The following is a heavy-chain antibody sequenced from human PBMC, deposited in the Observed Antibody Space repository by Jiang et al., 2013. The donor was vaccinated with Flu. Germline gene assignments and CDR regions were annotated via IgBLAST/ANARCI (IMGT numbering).Heavy chain of an antibody. Sequence: GYTFTGYYMHWVRQAPGQGLEWMGWINPNSGGTNYAQKFQGWVTMTRDTSISTAYMELSRLRSDDTAVYYCAREYVWGSYRYFDYWGQGTLVTVSS. CDR2: INPNSGGT. CDR1: GYTFTGYY. V-gene: IGHV1-2*04. D-gene: IGHD3-16*02. CDR3: AREYVWGSYRYFDY. J-gene: IGHJ4*02.